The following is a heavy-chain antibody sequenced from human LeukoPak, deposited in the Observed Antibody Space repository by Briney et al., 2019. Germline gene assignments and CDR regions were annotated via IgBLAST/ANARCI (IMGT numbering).Heavy chain of an antibody. CDR1: GFTFSNYW. CDR3: VNYRNEHDQGGPRLHY. D-gene: IGHD1-26*01. V-gene: IGHV3-7*01. J-gene: IGHJ4*02. CDR2: INKSGSDT. Sequence: GGSLRLSCAASGFTFSNYWMSWVRQVPGKGLEWVSHINKSGSDTNYADSVKGRFTISRDNARNSVYLQMNSLRPEDAAVYFCVNYRNEHDQGGPRLHYWGQGTVVTVSS.